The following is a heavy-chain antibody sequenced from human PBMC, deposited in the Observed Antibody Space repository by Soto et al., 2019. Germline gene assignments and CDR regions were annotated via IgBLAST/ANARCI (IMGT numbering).Heavy chain of an antibody. CDR2: INPNSGGT. Sequence: QVQLVQSGAEVKKPGASVKVSCKASGYTFTGYYMHWVRQAPGQGLEWMGWINPNSGGTNYAQKFQGRVTMTRDTSISTAYMELSRLRSDDTAVYYCARDVKQLILENWFDPWGQGTLVTVSS. V-gene: IGHV1-2*02. D-gene: IGHD6-6*01. J-gene: IGHJ5*02. CDR3: ARDVKQLILENWFDP. CDR1: GYTFTGYY.